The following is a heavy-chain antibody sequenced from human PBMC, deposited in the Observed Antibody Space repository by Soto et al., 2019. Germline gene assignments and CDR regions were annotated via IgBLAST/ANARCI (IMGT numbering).Heavy chain of an antibody. D-gene: IGHD6-13*01. CDR3: ARGLAGAGGLDY. Sequence: ASVKVSCKASGYTFTGYAMHWVRQAPGQRLEWMGWINAGNGNTKSSQKFQGRVTITRDTSASTAYMELSRLRSEDTAVYYCARGLAGAGGLDYWGQGTLVTVSS. CDR2: INAGNGNT. V-gene: IGHV1-3*01. J-gene: IGHJ4*02. CDR1: GYTFTGYA.